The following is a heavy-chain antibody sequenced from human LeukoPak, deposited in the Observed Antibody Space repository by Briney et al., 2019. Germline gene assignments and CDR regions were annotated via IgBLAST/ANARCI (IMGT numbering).Heavy chain of an antibody. CDR1: GGSISSSSYY. CDR2: ISGSGVST. V-gene: IGHV3-23*01. J-gene: IGHJ4*02. CDR3: AKEIGREDYNRCDY. D-gene: IGHD5-24*01. Sequence: ETLSLTCTVSGGSISSSSYYWGWIRQPPGEGLDWVSGISGSGVSTYADSVKGRFTISRDNSKNTLYLQMNSLTAEDSAVYYCAKEIGREDYNRCDYWGQGTLVTVSS.